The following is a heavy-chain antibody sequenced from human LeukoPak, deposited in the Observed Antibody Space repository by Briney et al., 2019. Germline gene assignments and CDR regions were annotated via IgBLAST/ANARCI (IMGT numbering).Heavy chain of an antibody. J-gene: IGHJ6*02. V-gene: IGHV3-53*01. CDR2: IYSGGST. CDR3: ARRSVFAYYGMDV. D-gene: IGHD1-26*01. Sequence: PGGSLRLSCAASGFTVSSNYMSWVRQAPGKGLEWVSVIYSGGSTYYADSVKGRFTISRDNSKNTLYLQMNSLRAEDTAVYYCARRSVFAYYGMDVWGQGTTVTVSS. CDR1: GFTVSSNY.